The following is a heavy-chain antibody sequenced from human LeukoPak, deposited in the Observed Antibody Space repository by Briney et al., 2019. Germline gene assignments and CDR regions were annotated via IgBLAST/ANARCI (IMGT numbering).Heavy chain of an antibody. J-gene: IGHJ4*02. V-gene: IGHV3-43*01. CDR2: ISWDGTST. CDR3: AKDVPLYCSGGSCPIDH. Sequence: GGSLRLSCTASGFIFDDYTMHWVRQSPGRGLEWVSLISWDGTSTYYADSVRGRFTISRDNTKNFLFLQMTSLTIDDSGLYFCAKDVPLYCSGGSCPIDHWGQGALVTVSS. CDR1: GFIFDDYT. D-gene: IGHD2-15*01.